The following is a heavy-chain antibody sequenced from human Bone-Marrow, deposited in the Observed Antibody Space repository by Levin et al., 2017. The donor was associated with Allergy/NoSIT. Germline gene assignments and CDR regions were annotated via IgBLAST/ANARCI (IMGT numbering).Heavy chain of an antibody. Sequence: SETLSLTCTVSGGAVTTDGHFWSWIRQFPGKGLEWVGNIYWTGTTTYSSSLEGRLTMSVDRSKNQFSLKMFDVTAADTAVYYCARHIRDRQRSFDIWGQGTMVTVSS. CDR2: IYWTGTT. D-gene: IGHD5-24*01. J-gene: IGHJ3*02. V-gene: IGHV4-31*03. CDR3: ARHIRDRQRSFDI. CDR1: GGAVTTDGHF.